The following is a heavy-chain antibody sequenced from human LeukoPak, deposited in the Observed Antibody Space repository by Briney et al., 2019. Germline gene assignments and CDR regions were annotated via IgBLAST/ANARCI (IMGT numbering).Heavy chain of an antibody. V-gene: IGHV3-23*01. D-gene: IGHD5-18*01. J-gene: IGHJ4*02. CDR2: IFGSGGSP. Sequence: GGSLRLSCEASGFTFGSHAMYWVRQAPGKGLDWDAGIFGSGGSPHYADPVKGRFTISRDNSRNTVYLQINSLRAEDTAVYYCGKTTVGYSSGQKPAWPVDYWGQGTLVTVSS. CDR1: GFTFGSHA. CDR3: GKTTVGYSSGQKPAWPVDY.